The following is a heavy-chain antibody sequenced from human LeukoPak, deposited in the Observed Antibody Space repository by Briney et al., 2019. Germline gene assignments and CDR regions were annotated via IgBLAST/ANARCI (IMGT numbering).Heavy chain of an antibody. CDR2: IYYSGST. J-gene: IGHJ6*02. CDR3: ARRGSGSGGTYAGMDV. D-gene: IGHD2-15*01. Sequence: SETLSLTCTVPGGSISSYYWTWIRQPPGKGLEWIGYIYYSGSTSYNPSLMSRVTFSVDTSRNQFSLRLTSVTAADTAVYYCARRGSGSGGTYAGMDVWGQGTSVTVSS. CDR1: GGSISSYY. V-gene: IGHV4-59*01.